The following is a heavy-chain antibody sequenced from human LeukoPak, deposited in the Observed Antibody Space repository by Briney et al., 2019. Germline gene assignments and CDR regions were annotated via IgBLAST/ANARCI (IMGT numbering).Heavy chain of an antibody. Sequence: SETLSLTCTVSGGSISGYYWSWIRQPPGKGLEWIGYIYYSGSTNYNPSLKSRVTISVDTSKNQFSLKLSSVTAADTAVYYCAREICSSTSCYTDYWGQGTLVTVSS. V-gene: IGHV4-59*01. J-gene: IGHJ4*02. CDR2: IYYSGST. CDR3: AREICSSTSCYTDY. D-gene: IGHD2-2*02. CDR1: GGSISGYY.